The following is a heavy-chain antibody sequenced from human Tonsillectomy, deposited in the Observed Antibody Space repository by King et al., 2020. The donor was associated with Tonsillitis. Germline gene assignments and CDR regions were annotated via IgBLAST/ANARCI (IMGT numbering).Heavy chain of an antibody. CDR1: GETINSDY. V-gene: IGHV4-59*01. CDR2: ISYSGTT. CDR3: ARETYYRPDSGYPKPAFDV. Sequence: QLQLQESGPGLVKPSETLSLTCGVSGETINSDYWSWIRQPPGKGLEWIGSISYSGTTNYNPSLRSRVTISGDTSKSQFSLRLTSVTAADTATYFCARETYYRPDSGYPKPAFDVWGQGTVVTVSS. D-gene: IGHD3-22*01. J-gene: IGHJ3*01.